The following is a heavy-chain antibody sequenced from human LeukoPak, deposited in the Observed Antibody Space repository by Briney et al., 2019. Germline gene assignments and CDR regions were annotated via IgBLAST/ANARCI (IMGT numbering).Heavy chain of an antibody. CDR3: ARGYCSGGSCYNAFDI. CDR2: IYYSGST. Sequence: PSETLSLTCTVSGGSISPYYWTWIRQPPGKGLEWIGYIYYSGSTYYNPSLKSRVTISVDTSKNQFSLKLSSVTAADTAVYYCARGYCSGGSCYNAFDIWGQGTMVTVSS. D-gene: IGHD2-15*01. J-gene: IGHJ3*02. CDR1: GGSISPYY. V-gene: IGHV4-59*12.